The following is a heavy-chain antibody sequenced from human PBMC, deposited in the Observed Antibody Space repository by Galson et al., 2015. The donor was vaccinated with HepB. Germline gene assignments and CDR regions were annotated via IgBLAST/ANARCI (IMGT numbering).Heavy chain of an antibody. D-gene: IGHD5-18*01. CDR2: ISGSGGST. J-gene: IGHJ6*02. V-gene: IGHV3-23*01. CDR1: GFTFSSYA. CDR3: AKRLDTAMVTYGMDV. Sequence: LRLSCAASGFTFSSYAMSWVRQAPGKGLEWVSGISGSGGSTYYADSVKGRFTISRDNSKNTLYLQMNSLRAEDTAVYYCAKRLDTAMVTYGMDVWGQGTTVTVSS.